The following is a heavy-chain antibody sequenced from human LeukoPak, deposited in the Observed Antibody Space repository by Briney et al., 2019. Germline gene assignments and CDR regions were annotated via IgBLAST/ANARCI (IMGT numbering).Heavy chain of an antibody. CDR3: ARDGYNSGNWFDP. Sequence: GASVKVSCKASGYTFTAYYIHWVRQASGQGLEWMGWVNPNSGGTNYAQKFQGRVTMNSDTSISTAYMELSRLRSDDTAVYYCARDGYNSGNWFDPWTREPWSPSPQ. J-gene: IGHJ5*02. D-gene: IGHD3-22*01. CDR1: GYTFTAYY. V-gene: IGHV1-2*02. CDR2: VNPNSGGT.